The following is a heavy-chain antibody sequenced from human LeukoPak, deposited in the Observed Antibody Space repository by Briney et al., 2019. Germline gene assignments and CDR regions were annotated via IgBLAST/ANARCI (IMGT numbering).Heavy chain of an antibody. CDR3: ARIYSGCYLDY. V-gene: IGHV4-59*01. J-gene: IGHJ4*02. D-gene: IGHD6-19*01. CDR2: IYYSGST. CDR1: GGSISSYY. Sequence: PSATLSLTCTVSGGSISSYYWSWIRQPPGKGLECIGYIYYSGSTNYNPSLKSRATISVDTPKNQFSLKLSSVTAADTAVYYCARIYSGCYLDYWGQGTLVTVSS.